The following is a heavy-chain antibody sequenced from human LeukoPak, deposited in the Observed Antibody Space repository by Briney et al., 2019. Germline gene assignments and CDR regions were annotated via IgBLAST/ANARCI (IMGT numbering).Heavy chain of an antibody. J-gene: IGHJ4*02. D-gene: IGHD6-6*01. V-gene: IGHV3-74*01. Sequence: PGGSLRLSCAASGFTFSSYWMHWVRQAPGKGLVWVLLIKSDGRSTSYADSVKGRFTISRDNAKSTVYLQMNSLRVEDTAVYYCTRDFKYSSDYWGQGTLVTVSS. CDR2: IKSDGRST. CDR1: GFTFSSYW. CDR3: TRDFKYSSDY.